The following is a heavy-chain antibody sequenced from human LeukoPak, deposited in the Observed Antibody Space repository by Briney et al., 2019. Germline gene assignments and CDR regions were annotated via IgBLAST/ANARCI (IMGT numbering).Heavy chain of an antibody. J-gene: IGHJ6*02. CDR3: ARVRSQNYGMDV. CDR2: MNPNSGNT. V-gene: IGHV1-8*01. CDR1: GYTFTSYD. Sequence: ASVKVSCKASGYTFTSYDINWVRQATGQGLEWMGWMNPNSGNTGYAQKFQGRVTMTRNTSISTAYMELSSLRSEDTAVYYCARVRSQNYGMDVWGQGTTVTVSS.